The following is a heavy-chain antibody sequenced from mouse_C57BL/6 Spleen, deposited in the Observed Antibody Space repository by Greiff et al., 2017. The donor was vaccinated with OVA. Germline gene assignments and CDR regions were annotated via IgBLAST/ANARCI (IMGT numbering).Heavy chain of an antibody. CDR2: INPSTGGT. Sequence: EVKLVESGPELVKPGASVKISCKASGYSFTGYYMNWVKQSPEKSLEWIGEINPSTGGTTYNQKFKAKATLTVDKSSSTAYMQLKSLTSEDSAVYYCARSTLDYAMDYWGQGTSVTVSS. D-gene: IGHD1-2*01. CDR1: GYSFTGYY. CDR3: ARSTLDYAMDY. V-gene: IGHV1-42*01. J-gene: IGHJ4*01.